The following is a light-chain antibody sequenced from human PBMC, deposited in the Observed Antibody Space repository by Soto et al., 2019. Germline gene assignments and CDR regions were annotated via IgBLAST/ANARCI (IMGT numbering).Light chain of an antibody. V-gene: IGLV2-14*01. CDR1: SSDIGGYDY. CDR2: EVN. J-gene: IGLJ1*01. Sequence: ALTQPASVSGSPGQSVTISCTGTSSDIGGYDYVSWYQQHPGTAPKLILYEVNNRPSGVSNRFSGSKSGNTASLIISGLQTEDEADYYCSAYTTTSTLIFGTGTKVTVL. CDR3: SAYTTTSTLI.